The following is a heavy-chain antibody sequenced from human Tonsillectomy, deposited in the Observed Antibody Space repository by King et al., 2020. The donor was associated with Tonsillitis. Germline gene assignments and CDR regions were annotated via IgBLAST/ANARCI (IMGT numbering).Heavy chain of an antibody. D-gene: IGHD4-23*01. J-gene: IGHJ4*02. CDR3: AKVGDYGGSDY. V-gene: IGHV3-30*18. Sequence: VQLVESGGGVVQPGRSLRLSCAASGFTFSSYGMHWVRQAPGKGLEWVAVISYDGSNKYYADSVKGRFTISRDNSKNTLYLQMNSLRAEDTAVYYCAKVGDYGGSDYWGQGTLVTVSS. CDR1: GFTFSSYG. CDR2: ISYDGSNK.